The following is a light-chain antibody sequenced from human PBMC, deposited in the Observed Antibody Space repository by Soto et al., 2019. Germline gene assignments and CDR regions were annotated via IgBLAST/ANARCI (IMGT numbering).Light chain of an antibody. CDR2: DAS. CDR1: QGVSSY. CDR3: QQRSNWLVT. J-gene: IGKJ2*01. V-gene: IGKV3-11*01. Sequence: EIVLTQSPAPLSLFPGERATFSCRASQGVSSYLAWYQQKPGQAPRLLIYDASNRATGIPARFSGSGSGTDFTLTISSLEPEDFAVYYCQQRSNWLVTFGQGTKLEIK.